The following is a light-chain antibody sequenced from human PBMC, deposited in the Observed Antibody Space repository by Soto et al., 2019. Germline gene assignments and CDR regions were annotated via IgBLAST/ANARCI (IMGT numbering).Light chain of an antibody. CDR3: QSYDSSLSGSV. Sequence: QSALTQPASVSGSPGQSITISCTGTSSDVGTYNLVSWYQQHPGKAPKLIISEGSKRPSGVSNRFSGSKSGNTASLTISGLQAEDEADYYCQSYDSSLSGSVFGGGTKLTVL. CDR2: EGS. CDR1: SSDVGTYNL. V-gene: IGLV2-14*02. J-gene: IGLJ2*01.